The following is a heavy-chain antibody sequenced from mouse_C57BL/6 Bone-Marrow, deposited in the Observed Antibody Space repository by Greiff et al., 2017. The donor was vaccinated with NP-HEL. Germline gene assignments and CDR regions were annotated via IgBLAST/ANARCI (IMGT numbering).Heavy chain of an antibody. CDR1: GFTFSDYY. Sequence: EVNLVESEGGLVQPGSSMKLSCTASGFTFSDYYMAWVRQVPEKGLEWVANINYDGSSTYYLDSLKSRFIISRDNAKNILYLQMSSLKSEDTATYYCARDSYGSKDWYFDVWGTGTTVTVSS. D-gene: IGHD1-1*01. CDR2: INYDGSST. V-gene: IGHV5-16*01. CDR3: ARDSYGSKDWYFDV. J-gene: IGHJ1*03.